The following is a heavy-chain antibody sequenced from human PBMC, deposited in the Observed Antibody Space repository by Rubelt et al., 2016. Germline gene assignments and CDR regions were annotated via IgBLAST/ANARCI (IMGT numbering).Heavy chain of an antibody. J-gene: IGHJ4*02. Sequence: IYAQKFQGRVTMTEDTSTDTAYMELSSLRSEDTAVYYCATVFNSAPYWGQGTLVSVSS. D-gene: IGHD4-23*01. CDR3: ATVFNSAPY. V-gene: IGHV1-24*01.